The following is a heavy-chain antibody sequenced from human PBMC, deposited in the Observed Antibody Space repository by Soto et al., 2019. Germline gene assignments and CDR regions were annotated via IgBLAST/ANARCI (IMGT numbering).Heavy chain of an antibody. CDR3: AKWNGYGDY. CDR1: GFSLSTYG. J-gene: IGHJ4*02. Sequence: EVQLLESGGGLVQPGGSLRLSCAASGFSLSTYGVTWVRQAPGKGLEWVSGFSGGSGTTHYADSVKGRFSITRDNSKNTALREMNSLRVEDTAIYYCAKWNGYGDYWGEGILVTVSS. V-gene: IGHV3-23*01. CDR2: FSGGSGTT. D-gene: IGHD1-1*01.